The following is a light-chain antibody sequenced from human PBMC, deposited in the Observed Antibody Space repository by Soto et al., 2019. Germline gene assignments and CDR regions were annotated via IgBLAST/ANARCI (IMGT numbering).Light chain of an antibody. V-gene: IGKV3-20*01. CDR1: QSVSSSY. CDR3: QQYGSSPRIYT. Sequence: EIVLTQSPGTLSLSPGERATLSCRASQSVSSSYLAWYQQKPGQAPRLLIYGASSRATGIPDRFSGIGSGTDFTLTISRLEPEDFAVYYCQQYGSSPRIYTFGQGTKLEIK. CDR2: GAS. J-gene: IGKJ2*01.